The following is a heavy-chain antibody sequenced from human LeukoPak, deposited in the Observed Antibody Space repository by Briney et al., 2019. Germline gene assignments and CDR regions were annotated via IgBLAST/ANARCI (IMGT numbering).Heavy chain of an antibody. Sequence: GGSLRLSCAASGFTLSAYAMSWVRQAPGEGLEWVAVISYDGSNKYYADSVKGRFTISRDNSKNTLYLQMNSLRAEDTAVYYCARGGAFLLSQFDPWGQGTLVTVSS. V-gene: IGHV3-30*04. D-gene: IGHD2/OR15-2a*01. J-gene: IGHJ5*02. CDR2: ISYDGSNK. CDR3: ARGGAFLLSQFDP. CDR1: GFTLSAYA.